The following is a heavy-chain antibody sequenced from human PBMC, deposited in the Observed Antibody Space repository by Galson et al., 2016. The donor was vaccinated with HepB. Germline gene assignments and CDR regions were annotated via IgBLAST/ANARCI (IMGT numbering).Heavy chain of an antibody. CDR2: ISGSGGNT. Sequence: SLRLSCAASGFTFSSYSMSWVRQAPGKGLEWVSAISGSGGNTNYADSVKGRFAISRDNSKNTLYLQLNSLRAEDTAVYYCAKYWRVGSDLRTSDYWGQGTLVTVSS. CDR1: GFTFSSYS. D-gene: IGHD1-1*01. V-gene: IGHV3-23*01. J-gene: IGHJ4*02. CDR3: AKYWRVGSDLRTSDY.